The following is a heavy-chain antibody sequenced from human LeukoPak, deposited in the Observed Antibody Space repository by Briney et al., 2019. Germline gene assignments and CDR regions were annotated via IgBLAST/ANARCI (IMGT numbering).Heavy chain of an antibody. D-gene: IGHD3-22*01. CDR1: GFTFGDYY. J-gene: IGHJ4*02. CDR3: ARGVWGYYYDSSGYYWFDY. V-gene: IGHV3-11*01. Sequence: KPGGSLRLSCAASGFTFGDYYMSWIRQAPGKGLEWVSYISSSGSTINNADSVKGRFTISRDNAKSSLYLQMNSLRSEDTAVYYCARGVWGYYYDSSGYYWFDYWGQGTLVTVSS. CDR2: ISSSGSTI.